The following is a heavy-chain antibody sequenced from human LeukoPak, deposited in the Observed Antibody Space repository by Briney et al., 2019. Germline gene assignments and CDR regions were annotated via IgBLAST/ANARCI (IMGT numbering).Heavy chain of an antibody. V-gene: IGHV4-59*01. J-gene: IGHJ4*02. CDR3: ARGSKYCSGGSCQFDY. D-gene: IGHD2-15*01. CDR2: IYYSGST. Sequence: SETLSLTCAVSGGSISSYYWSWVRQPPGKGLEWIGYIYYSGSTNYTPSLKSRVTISVDTSKNQFSLKLSSVTAADTAVYYCARGSKYCSGGSCQFDYWGQGTLVTVSS. CDR1: GGSISSYY.